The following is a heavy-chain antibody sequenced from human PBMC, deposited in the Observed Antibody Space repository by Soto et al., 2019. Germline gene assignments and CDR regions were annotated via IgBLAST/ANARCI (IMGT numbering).Heavy chain of an antibody. CDR1: GFSFRNYW. J-gene: IGHJ4*02. D-gene: IGHD1-1*01. Sequence: PGWALRLSCAASGFSFRNYWMHWFRQAPGNGLVWVSRINTDGSITDYADSVKGRFTVSRDNAKNTLFLQVNSLGAEETAVYYCASAESWNKTPDYWGQGSLVTVSS. CDR2: INTDGSIT. CDR3: ASAESWNKTPDY. V-gene: IGHV3-74*01.